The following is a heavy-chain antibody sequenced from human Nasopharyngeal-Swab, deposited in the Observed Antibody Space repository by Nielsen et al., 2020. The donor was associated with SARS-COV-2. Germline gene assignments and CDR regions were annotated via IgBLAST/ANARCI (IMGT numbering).Heavy chain of an antibody. V-gene: IGHV4-34*01. Sequence: SETLSLTCAVYGGSFSGYYWSWIRQPPGKGLEWIGEINHSGSTYYNPSLKSRVTISVDTSKNQFSLKLSSVTAADTAVYYCARQSPPTLVVVVITTRYYGMDVWGQGTTVTVSS. CDR1: GGSFSGYY. J-gene: IGHJ6*02. CDR2: INHSGST. CDR3: ARQSPPTLVVVVITTRYYGMDV. D-gene: IGHD3-22*01.